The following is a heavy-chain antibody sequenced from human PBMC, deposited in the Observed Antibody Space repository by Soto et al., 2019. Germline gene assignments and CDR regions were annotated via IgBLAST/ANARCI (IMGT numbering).Heavy chain of an antibody. CDR2: IYESGST. D-gene: IGHD3-10*01. Sequence: SATLSLTNTVAGGSIGSSYWSLIRQPPGKGLEWIGYIYESGSTNSNPSLQSRVTISVDTSKNQFYLNLSPVTAADTATYYCARARITLVREIIKYKMEIWGQGTTVTGSS. CDR1: GGSIGSSY. V-gene: IGHV4-59*01. J-gene: IGHJ6*02. CDR3: ARARITLVREIIKYKMEI.